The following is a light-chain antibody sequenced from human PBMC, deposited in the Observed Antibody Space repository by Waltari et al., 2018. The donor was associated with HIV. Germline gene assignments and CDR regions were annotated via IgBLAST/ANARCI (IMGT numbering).Light chain of an antibody. CDR2: KDS. J-gene: IGLJ1*01. CDR1: ALPKQY. Sequence: SYELTQPPSVSVSPGQTARITCSGDALPKQYAYWYQQKPGQAPVLVIYAYWYQQKPGQAPVLGIYKDSERPSGIPERFSGSSSGTTVTLTISGVQAEDEADYYCQSADSSGTYVFGTGTKVTVL. CDR3: QSADSSGTYV. V-gene: IGLV3-25*03.